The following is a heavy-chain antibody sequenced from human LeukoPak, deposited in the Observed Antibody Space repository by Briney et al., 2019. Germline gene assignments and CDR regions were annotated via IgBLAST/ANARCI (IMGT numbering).Heavy chain of an antibody. CDR1: GGSISSGGYS. Sequence: SETLPLTCAVSGGSISSGGYSWSWIRQPPGKGLEWIGYIYHSGSTYYNPSLKSRVTISVDRSKNQFSLKLSSVTAADTAVYYCARRDGYNYGGLFDIWGQGTMVTVSS. CDR2: IYHSGST. J-gene: IGHJ3*02. CDR3: ARRDGYNYGGLFDI. D-gene: IGHD5-24*01. V-gene: IGHV4-30-2*01.